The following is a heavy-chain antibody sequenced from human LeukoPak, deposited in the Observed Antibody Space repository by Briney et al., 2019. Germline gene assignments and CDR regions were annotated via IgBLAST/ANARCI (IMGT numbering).Heavy chain of an antibody. Sequence: GASVKVSCKASGHTFTSYGISWVRQAPGQGLEWMGWISAYNGNTNYAQKLQGRVTMTTDTSTSTAYMELRSLRSDDTAVYYCARAQTTVTTNWFDPWGQGTLVTVSS. CDR2: ISAYNGNT. D-gene: IGHD4-17*01. J-gene: IGHJ5*02. CDR1: GHTFTSYG. V-gene: IGHV1-18*01. CDR3: ARAQTTVTTNWFDP.